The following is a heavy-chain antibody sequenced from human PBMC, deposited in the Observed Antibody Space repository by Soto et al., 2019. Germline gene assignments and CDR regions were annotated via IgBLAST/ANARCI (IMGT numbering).Heavy chain of an antibody. CDR2: IYYSGST. CDR1: GGSISSGGYY. V-gene: IGHV4-31*03. Sequence: QVQLQESGPGLVKPSQTLSLTCTFSGGSISSGGYYWSSIRQHPGKGLEWIGYIYYSGSTYYNPSLKSRVTISVDTSKKQVARKLSSVTAADTAVYYCERGAVTKVWDRSFDYWGQGTLVTVSS. D-gene: IGHD4-17*01. CDR3: ERGAVTKVWDRSFDY. J-gene: IGHJ4*02.